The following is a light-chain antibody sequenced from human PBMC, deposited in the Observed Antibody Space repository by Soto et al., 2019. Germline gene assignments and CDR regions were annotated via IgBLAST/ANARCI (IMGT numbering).Light chain of an antibody. CDR3: LLYYGGQLGV. J-gene: IGLJ2*01. V-gene: IGLV7-43*01. CDR1: TGAVTSGYY. CDR2: STS. Sequence: QTVVTQEPSLTVSPGGTVTLTCASSTGAVTSGYYPNWFQQKPGQALRALIYSTSNKYSWTPARFSGSLLGGKAALTLSGVQPEDEAEYYCLLYYGGQLGVFGGGTKVTVL.